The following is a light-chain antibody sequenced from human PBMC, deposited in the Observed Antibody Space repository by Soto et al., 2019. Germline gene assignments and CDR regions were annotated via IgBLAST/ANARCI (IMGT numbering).Light chain of an antibody. Sequence: QLVLTQPPSASGTPGQTVTISCSGSSSNDGSSFLYWYQQLPGTAPKLLIYTNNPRPSGGPDRLSASKSGASASLAISGLRSEDEADYYCATWDDSLSGPVFGGGTQLTVL. CDR1: SSNDGSSF. V-gene: IGLV1-47*01. CDR3: ATWDDSLSGPV. J-gene: IGLJ2*01. CDR2: TNN.